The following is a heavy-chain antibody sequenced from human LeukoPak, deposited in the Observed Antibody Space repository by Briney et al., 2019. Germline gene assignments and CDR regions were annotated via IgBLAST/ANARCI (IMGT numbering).Heavy chain of an antibody. CDR2: TGGLGGST. CDR1: GFTFSSHA. Sequence: GGSLRLSCAASGFTFSSHAMGWVRQAPGKGLEWVSATGGLGGSTYYAGSVKGRFTISRDNSRNTLYLQTDGLRADDTAVYYCARDAGVVAVHYFDHWGHGTLATVSS. D-gene: IGHD3-3*01. V-gene: IGHV3-23*01. J-gene: IGHJ4*03. CDR3: ARDAGVVAVHYFDH.